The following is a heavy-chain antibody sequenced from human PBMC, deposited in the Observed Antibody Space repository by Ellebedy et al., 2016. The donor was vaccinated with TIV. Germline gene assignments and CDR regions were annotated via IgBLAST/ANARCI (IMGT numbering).Heavy chain of an antibody. CDR3: ARRGYSSGPNWAFDI. CDR1: GYTFTGYY. D-gene: IGHD6-19*01. J-gene: IGHJ3*02. V-gene: IGHV1-2*04. CDR2: INPNSGGT. Sequence: ASVKVSCKASGYTFTGYYMHWVRQVPGQGLEWMGWINPNSGGTKYAQNFQGWVTMTRDTSISTAYIELSRLTSDDTAMYYCARRGYSSGPNWAFDIWGQGTLVTVPS.